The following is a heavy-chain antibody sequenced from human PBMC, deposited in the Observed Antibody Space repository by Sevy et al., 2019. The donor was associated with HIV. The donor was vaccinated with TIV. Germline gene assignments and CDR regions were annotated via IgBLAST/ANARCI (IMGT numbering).Heavy chain of an antibody. CDR3: RREDIRVAGIGYYFHS. D-gene: IGHD6-19*01. V-gene: IGHV3-33*01. CDR2: IWYDGTNK. Sequence: GGSLRLSCAASGFSISGYGMHWVRQAPGKGLEWAAVIWYDGTNKECADTVKRRFTISRDNSKNTLYLQMNSLRAEDTAVYYCRREDIRVAGIGYYFHSWGQGTLVTVSS. J-gene: IGHJ4*02. CDR1: GFSISGYG.